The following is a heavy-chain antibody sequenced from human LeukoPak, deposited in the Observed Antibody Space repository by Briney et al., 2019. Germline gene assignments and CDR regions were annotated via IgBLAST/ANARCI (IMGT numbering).Heavy chain of an antibody. V-gene: IGHV1-2*06. CDR3: ARDREGVGATLDY. J-gene: IGHJ4*02. CDR2: INPNSGGT. Sequence: ASVKVSCKASGYTFTGYYMYWVRQAPGQGLEWMGRINPNSGGTNYAQKFQGRVTMTRDTSISTAYMELSRLRSDDTAVYYCARDREGVGATLDYWGQGTLVTVSS. D-gene: IGHD1-26*01. CDR1: GYTFTGYY.